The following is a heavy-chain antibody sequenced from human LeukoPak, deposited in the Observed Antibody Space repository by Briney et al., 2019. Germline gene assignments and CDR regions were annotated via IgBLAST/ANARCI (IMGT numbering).Heavy chain of an antibody. D-gene: IGHD3-22*01. CDR3: ARGGRDFYDGSGYYSPFDS. CDR1: GDSVSSTRAA. J-gene: IGHJ4*02. Sequence: SQTLSLTCAISGDSVSSTRAAWNWLRQSPSRGLEWLGRTYYRSQWDYDYAVFVKSRITIKEDIYKNESSLQLDSVTPEDTAVYYCARGGRDFYDGSGYYSPFDSWGLGTLVTVSS. CDR2: TYYRSQWDY. V-gene: IGHV6-1*01.